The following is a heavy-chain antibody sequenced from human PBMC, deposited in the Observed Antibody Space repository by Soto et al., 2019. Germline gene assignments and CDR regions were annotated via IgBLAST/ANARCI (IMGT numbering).Heavy chain of an antibody. CDR1: GFTFSSYW. J-gene: IGHJ4*02. V-gene: IGHV3-7*03. Sequence: GGSLRLSCAASGFTFSSYWMSWVRQAPGKGLEWVANIKQDGSEKYYVDSVKGRFTISRDNAKNSLYLQMNSLRAEDTAVYYCARDPRSISYYGSGTYRDYWGQGTLVTVSS. D-gene: IGHD3-10*01. CDR3: ARDPRSISYYGSGTYRDY. CDR2: IKQDGSEK.